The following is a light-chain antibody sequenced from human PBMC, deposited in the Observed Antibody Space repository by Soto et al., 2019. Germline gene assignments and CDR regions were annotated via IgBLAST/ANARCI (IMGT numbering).Light chain of an antibody. CDR3: QSYDGTLSGSYV. CDR2: EVS. Sequence: QSALTQPASVSGSPGQSVTISCTGTNSDFGGSNYVSWYQQRPGMAPKLLIYEVSNRLSGVSHRFSGAKSGNTASLLISGLQTEDEADYYCQSYDGTLSGSYVFGVGTKLTVL. J-gene: IGLJ1*01. CDR1: NSDFGGSNY. V-gene: IGLV2-14*01.